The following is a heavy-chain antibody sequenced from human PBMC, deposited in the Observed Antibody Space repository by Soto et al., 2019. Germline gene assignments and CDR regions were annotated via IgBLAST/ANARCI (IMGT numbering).Heavy chain of an antibody. CDR1: GFTFSSYA. V-gene: IGHV3-23*01. Sequence: GQLLESGGGLVQPGGSLRLSCAASGFTFSSYAMSWVRQAPGKGLEWVSAISGSGCGTYYADSVKGRFTISRANSMNALYLQMNSLRIEDTAVYYCAHPRGYGVFDAYDIWGQGTMVTVSS. CDR3: AHPRGYGVFDAYDI. J-gene: IGHJ3*02. CDR2: ISGSGCGT. D-gene: IGHD4-17*01.